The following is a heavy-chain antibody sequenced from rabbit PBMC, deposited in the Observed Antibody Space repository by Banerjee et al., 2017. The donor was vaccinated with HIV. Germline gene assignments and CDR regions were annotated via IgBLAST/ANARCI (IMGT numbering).Heavy chain of an antibody. V-gene: IGHV1S40*01. D-gene: IGHD5-1*01. Sequence: QSVEEYGGGLVQPGASLTLTCTASGFSFTSGYDMCWVRQAPGKGLEWIACIYAGSGDRTYYASWAKGRFTISKTSSTTVTLQMTSLTGADTATYFCAKDDPNVGGIYLNLWGPGTLVTVS. CDR2: IYAGSGDRT. CDR3: AKDDPNVGGIYLNL. J-gene: IGHJ4*01. CDR1: GFSFTSGYD.